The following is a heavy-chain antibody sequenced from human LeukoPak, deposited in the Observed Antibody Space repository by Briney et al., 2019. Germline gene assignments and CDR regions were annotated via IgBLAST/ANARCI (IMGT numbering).Heavy chain of an antibody. V-gene: IGHV4-39*01. CDR3: ARHVYDFWSGYRTYYMDV. D-gene: IGHD3-3*01. Sequence: SETLSLTCTVSGGSISSSSYYWGWIRQPPGKGLEWIGSIYYSGSTYYNPSLKSRVPISVDTSKNQFSLKLSSVTAADTAVYYYARHVYDFWSGYRTYYMDVWGKGTTVTASS. CDR2: IYYSGST. CDR1: GGSISSSSYY. J-gene: IGHJ6*03.